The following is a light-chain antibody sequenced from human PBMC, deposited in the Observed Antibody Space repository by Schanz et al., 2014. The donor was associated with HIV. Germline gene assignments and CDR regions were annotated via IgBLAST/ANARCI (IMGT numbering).Light chain of an antibody. V-gene: IGKV3-15*01. J-gene: IGKJ4*01. CDR3: QQYDRSPYT. CDR1: QSVGSN. Sequence: EIVMTQSPATLSVSPGERATLSCRASQSVGSNLAWYQQKPGQAPRLLIYRASTRATGIPARFSGSGSGTDFTLTISRLEPEDFAVYYCQQYDRSPYTFGGGTRVEIK. CDR2: RAS.